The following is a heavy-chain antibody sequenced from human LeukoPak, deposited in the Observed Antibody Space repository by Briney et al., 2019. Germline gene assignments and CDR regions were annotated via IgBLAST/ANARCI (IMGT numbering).Heavy chain of an antibody. CDR1: GFTFSDSF. J-gene: IGHJ4*02. CDR2: SRNKADSYAA. CDR3: ATSSWYRRAY. D-gene: IGHD6-13*01. V-gene: IGHV3-72*01. Sequence: PAGGSLRPSCAASGFTFSDSFRSWVRQAPGKGLEWVGRSRNKADSYAAEYAASVKGRFTISRDESKNSLYLQISSLETEDAAVYYCATSSWYRRAYWVQGSLVTVSS.